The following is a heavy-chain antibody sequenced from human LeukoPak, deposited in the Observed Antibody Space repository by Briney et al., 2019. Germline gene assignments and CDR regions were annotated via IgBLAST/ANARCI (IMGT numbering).Heavy chain of an antibody. Sequence: GSTYYNPSLKSRVTISVDTSKNQFSLKLSSVTAADTAVYYCARGSSIAARRVYYYYYMD. D-gene: IGHD6-6*01. V-gene: IGHV4-31*02. CDR3: ARGSSIAARRVYYYYYMD. CDR2: GST. J-gene: IGHJ6*03.